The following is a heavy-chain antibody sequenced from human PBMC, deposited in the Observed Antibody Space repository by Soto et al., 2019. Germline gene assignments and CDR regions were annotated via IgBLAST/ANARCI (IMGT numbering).Heavy chain of an antibody. Sequence: GGSLRLSCAASGFKFSNYAMSWVRQAPGKGLEWVPLISATGGGTYYADSVKGRFTISRDNSHNTLYLQVHSLTAEDTAVYYCAKDRRAGGNSAFYFDFWGQGAQVTVSS. J-gene: IGHJ4*02. V-gene: IGHV3-23*01. CDR1: GFKFSNYA. CDR2: ISATGGGT. CDR3: AKDRRAGGNSAFYFDF. D-gene: IGHD3-16*01.